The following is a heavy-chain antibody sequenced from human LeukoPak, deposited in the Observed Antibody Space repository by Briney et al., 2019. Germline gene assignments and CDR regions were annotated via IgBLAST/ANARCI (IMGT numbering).Heavy chain of an antibody. Sequence: ASVKVSCKASGYTFTSYGISWVRQAPGQGLEWMGWISAYNGNTNYAQKLQGRVTMTTDTSTSTAYMELRSLRSDDTAVYYCARVGKYCSNTSCYTLDGEGFDYWGQGTLVTVSS. D-gene: IGHD2-2*02. CDR1: GYTFTSYG. CDR3: ARVGKYCSNTSCYTLDGEGFDY. J-gene: IGHJ4*02. V-gene: IGHV1-18*01. CDR2: ISAYNGNT.